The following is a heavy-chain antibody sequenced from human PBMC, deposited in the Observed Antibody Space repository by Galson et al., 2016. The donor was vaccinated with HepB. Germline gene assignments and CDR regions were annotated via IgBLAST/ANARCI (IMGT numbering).Heavy chain of an antibody. CDR1: GFTLSNYS. V-gene: IGHV3-23*01. Sequence: SLRLSCAASGFTLSNYSMSWIRQTPGMGLEWVSAFSASGRSTFYAASVKGRFTVSRDISKNTVYLQMTALKAEDTAVYYCARASHYESIGFFDDLWGRGTMVAVSS. D-gene: IGHD3-22*01. CDR3: ARASHYESIGFFDDL. CDR2: FSASGRST. J-gene: IGHJ2*01.